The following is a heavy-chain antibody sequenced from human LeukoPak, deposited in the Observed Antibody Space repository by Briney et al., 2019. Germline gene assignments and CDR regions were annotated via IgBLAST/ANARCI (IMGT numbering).Heavy chain of an antibody. V-gene: IGHV3-48*03. CDR2: ISSSGSTI. Sequence: GALRLSCATSGFTFSSYEMHWVRHAPGKGLEWVSYISSSGSTIYYADSVKGRFTISRDNDKNSLYLQMNSLRAEDTAVYYCARDYGGSSPFDYWGQGTLVTVSS. CDR1: GFTFSSYE. J-gene: IGHJ4*02. D-gene: IGHD4-23*01. CDR3: ARDYGGSSPFDY.